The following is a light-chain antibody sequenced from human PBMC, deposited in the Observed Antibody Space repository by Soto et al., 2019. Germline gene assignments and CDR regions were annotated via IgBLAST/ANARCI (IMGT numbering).Light chain of an antibody. J-gene: IGLJ3*02. CDR3: QTWGTGLLV. CDR1: SGHSSYA. V-gene: IGLV4-69*01. CDR2: LNSDGSH. Sequence: QPVLTQSPSASASLGASVKLTCTLSSGHSSYAIAWHQQQPEKGPRYLMKLNSDGSHSKGDGIPDRFSGSSSGAERYLTISSLQSEDEAVYYCQTWGTGLLVFGGGTKLTVL.